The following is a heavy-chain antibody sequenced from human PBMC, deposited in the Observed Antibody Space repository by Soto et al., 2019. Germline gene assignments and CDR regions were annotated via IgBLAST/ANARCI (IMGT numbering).Heavy chain of an antibody. CDR1: GASIITSSYY. Sequence: LEILSLTCTVSGASIITSSYYWGWIRQPPGKGLEWIGSIYYSGSTYYNPSLKSRVTISVDTSKNQFSLKLSSVTAADTAVYYCARDYESSGDYWGQGTLVTAPQ. J-gene: IGHJ4*02. CDR2: IYYSGST. V-gene: IGHV4-39*01. D-gene: IGHD3-22*01. CDR3: ARDYESSGDY.